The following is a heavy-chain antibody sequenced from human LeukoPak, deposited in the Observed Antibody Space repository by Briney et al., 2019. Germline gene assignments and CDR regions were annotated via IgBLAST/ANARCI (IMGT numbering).Heavy chain of an antibody. CDR1: GCTFSNYA. CDR3: ARGRPYYYDSSGQFDY. D-gene: IGHD3-22*01. J-gene: IGHJ4*02. CDR2: IIPIFGTA. V-gene: IGHV1-69*06. Sequence: GASVKVSRKASGCTFSNYAISWVRQAPGQGLEWMGRIIPIFGTANYAQKFQGRVTITADKSTSTAYMELSSLRSEDTAVYYCARGRPYYYDSSGQFDYWGQGTLVTVSS.